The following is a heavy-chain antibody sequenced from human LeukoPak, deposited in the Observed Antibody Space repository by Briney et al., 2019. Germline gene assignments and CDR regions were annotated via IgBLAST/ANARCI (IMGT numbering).Heavy chain of an antibody. D-gene: IGHD1-26*01. J-gene: IGHJ3*02. CDR2: IYYSGST. CDR3: ARARGIYRVGATRRAFDI. V-gene: IGHV4-59*01. CDR1: GGSISSYY. Sequence: SETLSLTCTVSGGSISSYYWSWIRQPPGKGLEWIGYIYYSGSTNYNPSLKSRVTISVDTSKNQFSLKLSSVTAADTAVYYCARARGIYRVGATRRAFDIWGQGTMVTVSS.